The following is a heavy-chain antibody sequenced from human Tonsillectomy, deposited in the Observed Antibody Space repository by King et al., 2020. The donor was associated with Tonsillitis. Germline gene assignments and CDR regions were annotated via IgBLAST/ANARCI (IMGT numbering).Heavy chain of an antibody. Sequence: VQLVESGGGVVQPGRSLRLSCAASGFTFSSYVMHWVRQAPGKGLEWVAILSYDGRNKYYADSVKGRFTISRDNSKNMLYLQMNSLRAEDTAGYYFARGRAPFGWEILRHYYYYGMDVWGQGTTVTVSS. J-gene: IGHJ6*02. CDR2: LSYDGRNK. V-gene: IGHV3-30*04. CDR3: ARGRAPFGWEILRHYYYYGMDV. D-gene: IGHD1-26*01. CDR1: GFTFSSYV.